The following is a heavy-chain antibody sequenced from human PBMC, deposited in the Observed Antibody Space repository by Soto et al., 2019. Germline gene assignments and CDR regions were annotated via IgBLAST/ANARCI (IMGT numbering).Heavy chain of an antibody. CDR3: ARERGGYGLFDS. V-gene: IGHV4-34*01. J-gene: IGHJ4*02. Sequence: SETQSLTCAVEGGTFSGYYWRWIRQPPGKGLEWIGEINHSGSTNYNPSLRSRVTISIDRSNDQFSLNLKSVTAADTAVHYCARERGGYGLFDSWGQGTLVTVS. D-gene: IGHD5-18*01. CDR2: INHSGST. CDR1: GGTFSGYY.